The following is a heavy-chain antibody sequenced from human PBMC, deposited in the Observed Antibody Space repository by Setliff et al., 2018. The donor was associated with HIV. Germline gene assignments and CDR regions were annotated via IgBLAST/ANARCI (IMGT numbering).Heavy chain of an antibody. D-gene: IGHD3-10*01. CDR2: INPNRGDT. J-gene: IGHJ3*02. Sequence: ASVKVSCKASGYTFTNYDINWVRQATGQGLEWMGQINPNRGDTKSHHKFADRLIMSRDTSLTTVYMELTSLRSDDTAVYYCARVSSFNKIIREAFDIWGQGTLVTVSS. V-gene: IGHV1-2*06. CDR1: GYTFTNYD. CDR3: ARVSSFNKIIREAFDI.